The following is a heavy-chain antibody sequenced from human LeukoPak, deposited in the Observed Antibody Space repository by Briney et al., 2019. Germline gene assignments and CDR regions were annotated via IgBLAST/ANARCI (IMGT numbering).Heavy chain of an antibody. CDR3: ATNDFWSGYYYFDY. D-gene: IGHD3-3*01. J-gene: IGHJ4*02. CDR1: GYTFTSYG. CDR2: ISAYNGNT. Sequence: ASVKVSCKASGYTFTSYGISWVRQAPGQGLEWMGWISAYNGNTNYAQNLQGRVTMTTDTSTSTAYMELRSLRSDDTAVYYCATNDFWSGYYYFDYWGQGTLVTVSS. V-gene: IGHV1-18*01.